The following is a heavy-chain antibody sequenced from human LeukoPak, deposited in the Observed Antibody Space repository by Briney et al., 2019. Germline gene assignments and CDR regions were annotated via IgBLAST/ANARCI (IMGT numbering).Heavy chain of an antibody. J-gene: IGHJ4*01. Sequence: PETLSLTCTVSGGPISSYYWSWIRQPAGKGLEWIGRTHSSGSTNYNPSLQSRVTMSVDTSTSQFSLNLTSVTAADTAVYYCVRGYCGGDCYSGSKYYFDYWGQEPWSPSPQ. V-gene: IGHV4-4*07. CDR1: GGPISSYY. D-gene: IGHD2-21*02. CDR3: VRGYCGGDCYSGSKYYFDY. CDR2: THSSGST.